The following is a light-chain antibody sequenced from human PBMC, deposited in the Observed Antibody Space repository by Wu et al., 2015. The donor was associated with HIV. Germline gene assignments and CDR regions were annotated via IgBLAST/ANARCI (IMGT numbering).Light chain of an antibody. J-gene: IGKJ3*01. Sequence: EIVMTQSPATLSVSPGERATLSCRASQSVSSNLAWYQQKPGQAPRLLIYGASTRATGIPARFSGSGSGTDFTLTISRLEPEDFAVYYCQQYGRSPLFTFGPGTKVDI. CDR3: QQYGRSPLFT. CDR1: QSVSSN. V-gene: IGKV3-15*01. CDR2: GAS.